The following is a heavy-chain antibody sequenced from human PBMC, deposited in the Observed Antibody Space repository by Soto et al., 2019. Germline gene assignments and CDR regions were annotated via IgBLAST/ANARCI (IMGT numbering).Heavy chain of an antibody. D-gene: IGHD6-19*01. CDR2: INAGNGNT. CDR1: GYTFTSYA. V-gene: IGHV1-3*01. CDR3: ARAYSSGRRAFDI. Sequence: QVQLVQSGAEVKKPGASVKVSCKASGYTFTSYAMHWVHQAPGQRLEWMGWINAGNGNTKYSQKFQGRVTITRDTSASTAYMELSSLRSEDTAVYYCARAYSSGRRAFDIWGQGTMVTVSS. J-gene: IGHJ3*02.